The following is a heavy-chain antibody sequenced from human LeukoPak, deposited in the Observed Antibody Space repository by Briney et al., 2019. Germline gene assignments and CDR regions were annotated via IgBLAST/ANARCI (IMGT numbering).Heavy chain of an antibody. J-gene: IGHJ4*02. CDR3: ARLMFLWPPIYFDY. D-gene: IGHD2-8*01. CDR1: GFTFSDYY. Sequence: HPGRSLRLSCAASGFTFSDYYMSWVRQAPGKGLEWVANINQAGETFYVDSVKGRFTISRDNARNSVYLQMSSLRAEDTAVYYCARLMFLWPPIYFDYWGQGTLVTVSS. CDR2: INQAGET. V-gene: IGHV3-7*01.